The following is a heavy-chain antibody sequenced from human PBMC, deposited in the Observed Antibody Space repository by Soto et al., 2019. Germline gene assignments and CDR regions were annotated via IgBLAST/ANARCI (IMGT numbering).Heavy chain of an antibody. D-gene: IGHD4-17*01. CDR2: ISYDGSNK. J-gene: IGHJ4*02. CDR3: AKVQWAYGDYLPFDY. V-gene: IGHV3-30*18. CDR1: GFTFSSYG. Sequence: QVQLVESGGGVVQPGRSLRLSCAASGFTFSSYGMHWVRQAPGKGLEWVAVISYDGSNKYYADSVKGRFTISRDNSKNTLYLQMNSLRAEDTAVYYCAKVQWAYGDYLPFDYWGQGTLVTVSS.